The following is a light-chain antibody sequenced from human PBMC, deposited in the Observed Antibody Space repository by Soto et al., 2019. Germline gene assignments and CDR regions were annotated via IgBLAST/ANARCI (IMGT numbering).Light chain of an antibody. J-gene: IGKJ4*01. Sequence: EIVLTQSPATLSLSRGERATLSCRASQSVSNYLAWYQQKPGQAPRLLMYDASNRATGIPDRFSGRGSRTDFTLTISSLEPEDFAIYYCQQRTTWPLTFGGGTKVEIE. V-gene: IGKV3-11*01. CDR3: QQRTTWPLT. CDR1: QSVSNY. CDR2: DAS.